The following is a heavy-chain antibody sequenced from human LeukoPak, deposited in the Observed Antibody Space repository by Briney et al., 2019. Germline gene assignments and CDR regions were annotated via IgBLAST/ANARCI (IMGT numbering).Heavy chain of an antibody. CDR3: ARDNDCGGDCYYYFDY. D-gene: IGHD2-21*01. V-gene: IGHV1-69*05. CDR1: GYTFTSYA. J-gene: IGHJ4*02. CDR2: IIPIFGTA. Sequence: ASVKVSCKASGYTFTSYAISWVRQAPGQGLEWMGGIIPIFGTANYAQKFQGRVTITTDESTSTAYMELSSLRSEDTAVYYCARDNDCGGDCYYYFDYWGQGTLVTVSS.